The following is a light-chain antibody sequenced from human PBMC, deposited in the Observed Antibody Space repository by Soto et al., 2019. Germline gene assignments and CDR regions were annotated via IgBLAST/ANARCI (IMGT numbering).Light chain of an antibody. Sequence: DIQMTQSPSSLSASVGDRVTITCQARQDVRNHLNWYQQRPGKAPILLIYDASHLETGVPSRFSGSGSGTHFTFTISGLQTEDSETYYCQQCDNLPVTFGGGTKVEIK. CDR1: QDVRNH. CDR2: DAS. CDR3: QQCDNLPVT. J-gene: IGKJ4*02. V-gene: IGKV1-33*01.